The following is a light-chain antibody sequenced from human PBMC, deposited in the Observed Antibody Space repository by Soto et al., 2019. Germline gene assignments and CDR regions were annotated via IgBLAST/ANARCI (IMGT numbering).Light chain of an antibody. CDR2: GAS. J-gene: IGKJ1*01. V-gene: IGKV3D-15*01. CDR3: QQYNNWHT. Sequence: EIVMTQSPATLSVSPGERATLSCRASQSISSHLVWYQQKPGQAPRLVIYGASTRVTGIPARFSGSGSGTEFTLTISSLQSEDFAVYYCQQYNNWHTFGQGTKVDIK. CDR1: QSISSH.